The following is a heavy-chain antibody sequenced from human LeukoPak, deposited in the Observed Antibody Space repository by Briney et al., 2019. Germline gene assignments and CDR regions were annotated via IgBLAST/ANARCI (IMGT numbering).Heavy chain of an antibody. V-gene: IGHV1-2*02. Sequence: GASVKVSCKASGYTFTGYYMHWVRQAPGQGLEGMGWINPNSGGTNYAQKFQGRVTMTRDTSISTAYMELSRLRSDDTAVYYCARGGSITGYSDWFDPWGQGTLVTVSS. CDR3: ARGGSITGYSDWFDP. CDR2: INPNSGGT. J-gene: IGHJ5*02. D-gene: IGHD1-20*01. CDR1: GYTFTGYY.